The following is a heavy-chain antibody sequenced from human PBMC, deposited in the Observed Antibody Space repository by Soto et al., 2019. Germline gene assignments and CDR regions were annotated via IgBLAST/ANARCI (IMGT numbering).Heavy chain of an antibody. J-gene: IGHJ4*02. CDR3: ARDRPSPYCSSTSCSSYFDY. CDR2: IGSRHDAI. D-gene: IGHD2-2*01. CDR1: GFTFSTYY. Sequence: GPSLRLSCATSGFTFSTYYMNWVRQAPGKGLEWVSYIGSRHDAIYYADSVKGRFTISRDNDKSSLYLQMSSLRVEDSAVYYCARDRPSPYCSSTSCSSYFDYWGQGTLVTVSS. V-gene: IGHV3-48*03.